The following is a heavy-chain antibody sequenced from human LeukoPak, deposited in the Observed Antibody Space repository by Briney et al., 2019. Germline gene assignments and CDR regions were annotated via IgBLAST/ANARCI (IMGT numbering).Heavy chain of an antibody. CDR3: ARDGTAAGLYFDL. D-gene: IGHD6-13*01. Sequence: PGGSLRLSCAVSGFTFSDYWMNWVRQAPGKGLEWVASIRQDGGEKSYVDSVKGQLTISRDNTKHSLYLQMSSLRAEDTGVYYCARDGTAAGLYFDLWGQGTLVTVSS. V-gene: IGHV3-7*01. J-gene: IGHJ4*02. CDR2: IRQDGGEK. CDR1: GFTFSDYW.